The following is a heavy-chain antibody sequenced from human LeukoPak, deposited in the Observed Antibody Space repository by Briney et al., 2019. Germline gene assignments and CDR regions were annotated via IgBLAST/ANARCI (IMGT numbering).Heavy chain of an antibody. Sequence: ASVKVSCKASGYAFTRHYMHWVRQAPGQGLERMGWISGYNGNTNYAPKLQGRVIMTTDTSTSTVYMELRGLRSDDTAVYYCARVGHRDEDHFDYWGQGTLVTVSS. V-gene: IGHV1-18*01. CDR3: ARVGHRDEDHFDY. D-gene: IGHD5-24*01. CDR2: ISGYNGNT. CDR1: GYAFTRHY. J-gene: IGHJ4*02.